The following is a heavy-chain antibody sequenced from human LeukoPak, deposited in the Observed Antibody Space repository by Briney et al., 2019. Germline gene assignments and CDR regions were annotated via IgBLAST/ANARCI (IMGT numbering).Heavy chain of an antibody. CDR1: GGSISSGGYY. D-gene: IGHD1-26*01. CDR3: ASGRPLGFDY. J-gene: IGHJ4*02. V-gene: IGHV4-61*08. Sequence: PSETLSLTCTVSGGSISSGGYYWSWIRQHPGKGLEWIGYIYYSGTTNYNPSLKSRVTISVDTSKNQFSLKLSSVTAADTAVYYCASGRPLGFDYWGQGTLVTVSS. CDR2: IYYSGTT.